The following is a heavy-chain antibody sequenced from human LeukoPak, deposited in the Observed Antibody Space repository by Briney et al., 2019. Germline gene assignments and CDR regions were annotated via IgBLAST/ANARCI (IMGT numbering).Heavy chain of an antibody. Sequence: GGSLRLSCAASGFTFSSYAMSWVRQAPGKGLEWVSAISGSGGSTYYADSVKGRFTISRDNSKNTLYLQMNSLRAEDTAVYYCARSAYDSSGYYATGFGDYWGQGTLVTVSS. J-gene: IGHJ4*02. CDR3: ARSAYDSSGYYATGFGDY. D-gene: IGHD3-22*01. CDR2: ISGSGGST. CDR1: GFTFSSYA. V-gene: IGHV3-23*01.